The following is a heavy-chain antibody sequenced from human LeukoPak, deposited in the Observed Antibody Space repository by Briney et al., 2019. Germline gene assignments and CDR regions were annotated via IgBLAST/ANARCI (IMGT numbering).Heavy chain of an antibody. J-gene: IGHJ3*02. V-gene: IGHV3-7*01. D-gene: IGHD3-22*01. CDR2: IKGDGSET. Sequence: GGSLRLSCAASGFTFSNYWMTWVRQAPGKGLGWVANIKGDGSETHSVDSVEGRFTISRDNAKDSLYLQINSLRAEDTAIYYCARDTSYYDSRGQYDSIDIWGPGTMVTVSS. CDR3: ARDTSYYDSRGQYDSIDI. CDR1: GFTFSNYW.